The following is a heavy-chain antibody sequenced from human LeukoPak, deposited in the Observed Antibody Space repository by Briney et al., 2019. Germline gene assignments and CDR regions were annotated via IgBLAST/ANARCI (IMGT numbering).Heavy chain of an antibody. CDR3: AKGRIAAAGDFDY. J-gene: IGHJ4*02. D-gene: IGHD6-13*01. V-gene: IGHV3-23*01. CDR2: IASNGGTT. CDR1: GFTFSSYV. Sequence: GGSLRLSCAASGFTFSSYVIGWVRQAPGKGLEWVSAIASNGGTTYYADSVKGRFTISRDNSKNTLYLQMNSLRAEDTAVYYCAKGRIAAAGDFDYWGQGTLVTVSS.